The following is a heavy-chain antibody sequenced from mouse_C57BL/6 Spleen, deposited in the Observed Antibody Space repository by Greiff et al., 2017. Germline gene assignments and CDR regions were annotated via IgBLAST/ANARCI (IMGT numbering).Heavy chain of an antibody. CDR2: IYPRSGNT. J-gene: IGHJ3*01. CDR3: ARSDCYGCAY. CDR1: GYTFTSYG. Sequence: QVQLKESGAELARPGASVKLSCKASGYTFTSYGISWVKQRTGQGLEWIGEIYPRSGNTYSNEQSKGKATLTADKSSSTASMELRSLTSEDSAVSFCARSDCYGCAYWGQGTLVTVSA. D-gene: IGHD2-3*01. V-gene: IGHV1-81*01.